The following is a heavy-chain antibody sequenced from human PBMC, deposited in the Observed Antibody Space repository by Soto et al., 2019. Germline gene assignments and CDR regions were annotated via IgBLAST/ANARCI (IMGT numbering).Heavy chain of an antibody. CDR3: ARGHCSSTSCYGSDYYYGLDV. D-gene: IGHD2-2*01. J-gene: IGHJ6*02. V-gene: IGHV1-2*02. Sequence: GAAVKVSCKDSGYTVTGYYMHWVRQAPGQGLEWMGWINPNSGDTSYAQKFQGRVTMTRDTSITTAYMELSRLRSDDTAVYYCARGHCSSTSCYGSDYYYGLDVWGQGTTVTVSS. CDR2: INPNSGDT. CDR1: GYTVTGYY.